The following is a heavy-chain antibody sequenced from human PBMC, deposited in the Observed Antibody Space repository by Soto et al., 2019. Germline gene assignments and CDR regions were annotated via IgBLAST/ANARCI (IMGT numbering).Heavy chain of an antibody. CDR1: GYSFTGYF. CDR3: ARAHVRLQLGSSDY. D-gene: IGHD6-25*01. V-gene: IGHV1-2*02. CDR2: TNPKSGVT. Sequence: QVQLVQSGAEVKKPGASVKVSCKASGYSFTGYFMHWVRQVPGQGLEWMGWTNPKSGVTKYPQKFQGRVTMTRDTSMSTADMELTRRRSDDTAVYYCARAHVRLQLGSSDYWGQGTLVTVSS. J-gene: IGHJ4*02.